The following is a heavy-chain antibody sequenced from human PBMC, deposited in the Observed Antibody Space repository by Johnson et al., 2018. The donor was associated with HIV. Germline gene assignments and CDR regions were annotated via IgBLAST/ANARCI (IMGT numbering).Heavy chain of an antibody. CDR3: AKDRLVGATGDAFDI. V-gene: IGHV3-23*04. D-gene: IGHD1-26*01. CDR2: ISGSGGST. J-gene: IGHJ3*02. CDR1: GFTFSTYA. Sequence: EQLVESGGTLVQPGGSLRLSCAASGFTFSTYAMNWVRQAPGKGLEWVSAISGSGGSTYYADSVKGRFTISRDNSKNTLYLQMNSLRAEDTAVYYCAKDRLVGATGDAFDIWGQGTMVTVSS.